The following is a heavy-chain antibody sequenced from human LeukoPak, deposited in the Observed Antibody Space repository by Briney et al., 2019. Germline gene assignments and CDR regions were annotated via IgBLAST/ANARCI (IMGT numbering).Heavy chain of an antibody. J-gene: IGHJ4*02. D-gene: IGHD3-16*01. CDR2: ISGSGGST. Sequence: GGSLRLSCAASGFTFNNYAMSWVRQAPGKGLEWVSAISGSGGSTYYAVSVKGRFTISRDNSKNTLYLQMNSLRAEDTAVYYCADSRGLGILTYWGQGTLVTVSS. CDR3: ADSRGLGILTY. V-gene: IGHV3-23*01. CDR1: GFTFNNYA.